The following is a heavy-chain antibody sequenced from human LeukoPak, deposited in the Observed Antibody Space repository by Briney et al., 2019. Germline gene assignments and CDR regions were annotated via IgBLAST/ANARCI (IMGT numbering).Heavy chain of an antibody. D-gene: IGHD4-23*01. V-gene: IGHV3-30*04. CDR2: ISYDGSNK. J-gene: IGHJ4*02. CDR1: GFTFSSYA. CDR3: ARDSPDYGGKGFDY. Sequence: GGSLRLSCAASGFTFSSYAMHWVRQAPGKGLEWVAVISYDGSNKYYADSVKGRFTISRDNSKNTLYLQMNSLRAEDTAIYYCARDSPDYGGKGFDYWGQGTLVTVSS.